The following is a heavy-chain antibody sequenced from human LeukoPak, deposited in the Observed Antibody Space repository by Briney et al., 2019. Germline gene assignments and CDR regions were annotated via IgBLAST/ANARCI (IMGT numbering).Heavy chain of an antibody. CDR1: GYTLTELS. V-gene: IGHV1-24*01. D-gene: IGHD5-18*01. J-gene: IGHJ4*02. CDR3: ATDLRGYSYGYE. CDR2: FDPEDGET. Sequence: ASVKVSCKASGYTLTELSMHWVRQAPGKGLEWMGGFDPEDGETIYAQKFQGRVTMTEDTSTDTAYMELSSLRSEDTAVYYCATDLRGYSYGYEWGQGTLVTVSS.